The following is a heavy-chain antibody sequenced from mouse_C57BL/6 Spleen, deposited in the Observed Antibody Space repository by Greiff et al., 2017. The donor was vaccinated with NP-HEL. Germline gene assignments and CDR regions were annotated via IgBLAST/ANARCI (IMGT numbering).Heavy chain of an antibody. V-gene: IGHV3-6*01. CDR1: GYSITSGYY. Sequence: DVQLQESGPGLVKPSQSLSLTCSVTGYSITSGYYWNWIRQFPGNKLEWMGYISYDGSNNYNPSLKNRISITRDTSKNQFFLKLNSVTTEDTATYYCARGLTTVDAMDYWGQGTSVTVSS. D-gene: IGHD1-1*01. J-gene: IGHJ4*01. CDR3: ARGLTTVDAMDY. CDR2: ISYDGSN.